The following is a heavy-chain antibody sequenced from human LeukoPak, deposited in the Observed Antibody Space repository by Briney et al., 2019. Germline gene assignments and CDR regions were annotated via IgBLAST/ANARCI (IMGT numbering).Heavy chain of an antibody. J-gene: IGHJ5*02. V-gene: IGHV4-28*01. CDR2: IYYSGST. CDR1: GCSISSSNW. D-gene: IGHD3-3*01. Sequence: PSDTLSLTCAVSGCSISSSNWWRWIRPPPGKGLEWIGYIYYSGSTYYNPSLKSRVTMSVDTSKNQFSLKLSSVTAVDTAVYYCARRGIGNWFDPWGQGTLVTVSS. CDR3: ARRGIGNWFDP.